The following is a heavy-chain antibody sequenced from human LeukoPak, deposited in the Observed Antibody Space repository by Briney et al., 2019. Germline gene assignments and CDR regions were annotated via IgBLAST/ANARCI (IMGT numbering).Heavy chain of an antibody. V-gene: IGHV3-23*01. CDR1: GFTFSSYA. D-gene: IGHD3-10*01. CDR2: VSSPYFST. Sequence: GGSLRLSCAASGFTFSSYAMSWVRQAPGKGLEWVSAVSSPYFSTYYADSVKDRFTISRDNSKNTLYLQMNSLRAEDTAVYYCIMVRPRPDVWGQGTTVTVSS. CDR3: IMVRPRPDV. J-gene: IGHJ6*02.